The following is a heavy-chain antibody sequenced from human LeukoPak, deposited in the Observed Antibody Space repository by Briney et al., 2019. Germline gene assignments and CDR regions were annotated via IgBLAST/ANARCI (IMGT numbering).Heavy chain of an antibody. CDR1: GFTFSSYG. CDR2: ISSSSSTI. CDR3: ARVHRMVPGYCSGGTCPGDY. Sequence: GGSLRLSCAASGFTFSSYGMSWVRQAPGKGLEWVSYISSSSSTIYYADSVKGRFTISRDNAKNSLYLQMNSLRAEDTAVYYCARVHRMVPGYCSGGTCPGDYWGQGTLVTVSS. V-gene: IGHV3-48*01. D-gene: IGHD2-15*01. J-gene: IGHJ4*02.